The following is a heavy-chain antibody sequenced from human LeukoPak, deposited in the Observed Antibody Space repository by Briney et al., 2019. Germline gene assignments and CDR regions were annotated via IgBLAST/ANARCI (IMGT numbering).Heavy chain of an antibody. CDR2: ISDSGNT. D-gene: IGHD6-19*01. V-gene: IGHV3-23*01. Sequence: GGSLRLSCAASGFTLSSYAMSWVRQAPGKGLEWVSAISDSGNTYHADSVKGRFTISRDNSKNTLYLQMNSLRAEDTAVYYCAKDFASGWYQFDYRGQGTLVTVSS. J-gene: IGHJ4*02. CDR3: AKDFASGWYQFDY. CDR1: GFTLSSYA.